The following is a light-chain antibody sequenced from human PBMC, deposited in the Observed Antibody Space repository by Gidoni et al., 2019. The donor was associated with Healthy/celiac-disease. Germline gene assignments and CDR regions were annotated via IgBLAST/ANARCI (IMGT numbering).Light chain of an antibody. V-gene: IGKV3-15*01. J-gene: IGKJ1*01. Sequence: EIVMTQSPATLSVSPGERATLSCRASQSVSSNLAWYQQKPGQAPRLLIYGASTRATGIPARFSGSGSRTEFTLTISRLQSEAFAVYYCQQYNNWPPWTFGQGTKVEIK. CDR3: QQYNNWPPWT. CDR1: QSVSSN. CDR2: GAS.